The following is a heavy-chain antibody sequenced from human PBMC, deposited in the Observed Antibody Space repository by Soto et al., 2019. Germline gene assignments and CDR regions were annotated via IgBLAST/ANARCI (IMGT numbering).Heavy chain of an antibody. CDR3: VRVRYQLPSSVLWLDP. D-gene: IGHD3-16*01. CDR1: GGFLSESY. Sequence: SETLSLTCAVYGGFLSESYWTWIRQPPGKGLEWIGEINHVGGTNYNPSLKSRVTMSVDTSQNQFSLRLISVTAADTAMYFCVRVRYQLPSSVLWLDPWGQGTPVTVS. CDR2: INHVGGT. V-gene: IGHV4-34*01. J-gene: IGHJ5*02.